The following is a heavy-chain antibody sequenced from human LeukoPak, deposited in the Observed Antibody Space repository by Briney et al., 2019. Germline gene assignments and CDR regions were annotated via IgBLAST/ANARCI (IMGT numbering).Heavy chain of an antibody. CDR1: GFTFSCYA. CDR3: AKVLMWGYDDRGTFDY. Sequence: GGSLRLSCAASGFTFSCYAMSWVRQAPGKGLEWVSAISGSGGSTYYADSVKGRFTISRDNSKNTLYLQMNSLRAEDTAVYYCAKVLMWGYDDRGTFDYWGQGTLVTVSS. D-gene: IGHD1-1*01. J-gene: IGHJ4*02. V-gene: IGHV3-23*01. CDR2: ISGSGGST.